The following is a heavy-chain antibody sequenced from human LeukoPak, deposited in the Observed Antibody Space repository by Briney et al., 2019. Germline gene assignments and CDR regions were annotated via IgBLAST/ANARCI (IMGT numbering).Heavy chain of an antibody. CDR2: TSSDLNVK. V-gene: IGHV3-30*03. CDR1: GFTFSNAW. CDR3: AREGYYGSGSPPSLYFDY. J-gene: IGHJ4*02. D-gene: IGHD3-10*01. Sequence: GGSLRLSCAASGFTFSNAWMNWVRQAPGKGLEWVAVTSSDLNVKLYADSVKGRFTISRDNSRSTLYLQMNSLRPEDTAIYYCAREGYYGSGSPPSLYFDYWGQGTLVTVSS.